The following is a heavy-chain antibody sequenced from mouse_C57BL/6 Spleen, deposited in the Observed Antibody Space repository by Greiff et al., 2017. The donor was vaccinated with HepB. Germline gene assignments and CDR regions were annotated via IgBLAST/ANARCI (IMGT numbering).Heavy chain of an antibody. V-gene: IGHV1-50*01. CDR1: GYTFTSYW. J-gene: IGHJ2*01. Sequence: QVQLKQPGAELVKPGASVKLSCKASGYTFTSYWMQWVKQRPGQGLEWIGEIDPSDSYTNYNQKFKGKATLTVDTSSSTAYMQLSSLTSEDSAVYYCARQTTVVARNYFDYWGQGTTLTVSS. CDR3: ARQTTVVARNYFDY. CDR2: IDPSDSYT. D-gene: IGHD1-1*01.